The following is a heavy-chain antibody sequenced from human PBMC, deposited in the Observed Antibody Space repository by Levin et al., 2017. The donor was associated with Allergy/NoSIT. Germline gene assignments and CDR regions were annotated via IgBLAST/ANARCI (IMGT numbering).Heavy chain of an antibody. D-gene: IGHD1-1*01. CDR3: ARDISYNSLDS. V-gene: IGHV3-33*07. CDR2: IWYDGSKT. Sequence: PGGSLRLSCAASGFSFSTHGFYWVRQPPGRGLEWVALIWYDGSKTKYADSVKGRFTVSRDNSKNTVYMYMNNLRADDTALYYCARDISYNSLDSWGPGTLVNVSS. CDR1: GFSFSTHG. J-gene: IGHJ5*02.